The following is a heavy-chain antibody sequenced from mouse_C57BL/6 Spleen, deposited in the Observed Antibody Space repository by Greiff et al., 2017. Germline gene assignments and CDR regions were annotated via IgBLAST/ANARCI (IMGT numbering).Heavy chain of an antibody. CDR3: ASGSITTVVAPGAIDY. V-gene: IGHV5-17*01. D-gene: IGHD1-1*01. CDR1: GFTFSDYG. J-gene: IGHJ4*01. Sequence: EVKLMESGGGLVKPGGSLKLSCAASGFTFSDYGMHWVRQAPEKGLEWVAYISSGSSTIYYADTVKGRFPISRDNAKNTLFLQMTILRSEDTAMYYCASGSITTVVAPGAIDYWGQGTSVTFSS. CDR2: ISSGSSTI.